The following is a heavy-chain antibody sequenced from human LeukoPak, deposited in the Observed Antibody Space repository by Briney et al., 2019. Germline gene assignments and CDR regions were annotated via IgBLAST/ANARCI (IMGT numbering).Heavy chain of an antibody. CDR1: GFTFSSYW. CDR3: ARDRGVPGAFDI. Sequence: GGSLRLSCAASGFTFSSYWMHWVRQAPGKGLVWVSRINTDGSSTSYADSVKGRFTISRDNAKNTLYLRMNSLRAEDTAVYYCARDRGVPGAFDIWGQGTMVTVSS. CDR2: INTDGSST. D-gene: IGHD3-10*01. J-gene: IGHJ3*02. V-gene: IGHV3-74*01.